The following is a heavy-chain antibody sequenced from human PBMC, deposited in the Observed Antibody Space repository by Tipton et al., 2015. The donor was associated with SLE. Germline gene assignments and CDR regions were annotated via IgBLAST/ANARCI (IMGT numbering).Heavy chain of an antibody. D-gene: IGHD4-11*01. Sequence: LRLSCTVSGGSISSYYWSWIRQPPGKGLEWIGYIYYSGSTSYNPSLKSRVTISVDTSKNQFSLKLSSVTAADTAVYYCARWAGPTVNFDYWGQGTLVTVSS. V-gene: IGHV4-59*01. CDR2: IYYSGST. CDR3: ARWAGPTVNFDY. J-gene: IGHJ4*02. CDR1: GGSISSYY.